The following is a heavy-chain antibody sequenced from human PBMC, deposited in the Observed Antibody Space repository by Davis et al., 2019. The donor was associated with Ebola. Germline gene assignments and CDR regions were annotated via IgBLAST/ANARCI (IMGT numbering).Heavy chain of an antibody. Sequence: SDPLSPTFPLPGGPISTSNWWSWVRLPPGKGLEWIGEIYHSGSTNYNPSLKSRVTISVDKSKNQFSLKLSSVTAADTAVYYCARAEFLEWSELDYWGQGTLVTVSS. CDR1: GGPISTSNW. D-gene: IGHD3-3*01. J-gene: IGHJ4*02. V-gene: IGHV4-4*02. CDR2: IYHSGST. CDR3: ARAEFLEWSELDY.